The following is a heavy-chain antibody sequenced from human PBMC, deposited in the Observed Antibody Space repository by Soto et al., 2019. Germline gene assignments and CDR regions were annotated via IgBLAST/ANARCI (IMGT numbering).Heavy chain of an antibody. V-gene: IGHV4-31*11. J-gene: IGHJ6*02. D-gene: IGHD6-13*01. CDR2: IYYSGST. CDR3: ARDTIAASYYYYGMDV. CDR1: GGSISSGGYY. Sequence: PSETLSLTWAVSGGSISSGGYYWIWVRQHPGKGLEWIGYIYYSGSTYYNPSLKSRVTISVDTSKNQFSLKLSSVTAADTAVYYCARDTIAASYYYYGMDVWGQGTTVTVS.